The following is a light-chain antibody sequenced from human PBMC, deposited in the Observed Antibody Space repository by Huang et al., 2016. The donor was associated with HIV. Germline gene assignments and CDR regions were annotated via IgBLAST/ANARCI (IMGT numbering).Light chain of an antibody. Sequence: ELVLTQSPATLSLSPGERATLSCRASKRVSSCLAWYQQKPGQAPGLLIHDASNRATGNQARLSGSGSGTEFTLTSGSLEPEDFAVYYCQLRSNWPLTGGGGTRVEIK. V-gene: IGKV3-11*01. CDR2: DAS. CDR1: KRVSSC. CDR3: QLRSNWPLT. J-gene: IGKJ4*01.